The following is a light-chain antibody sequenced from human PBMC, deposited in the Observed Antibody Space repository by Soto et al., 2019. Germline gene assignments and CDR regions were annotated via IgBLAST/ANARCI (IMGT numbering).Light chain of an antibody. CDR1: QNLHSF. CDR2: DGW. CDR3: QPRSRCPMA. Sequence: ENVLEQTGGALSVSGGEIATVACTASQNLHSFLNWYQQRPGQAPRPLIYDGWKRAAGVPDRISGAGSDTDYSLTISRLGPEDVTVVYVQPRSRCPMAFGQGTRMEIK. V-gene: IGKV3-11*01. J-gene: IGKJ5*01.